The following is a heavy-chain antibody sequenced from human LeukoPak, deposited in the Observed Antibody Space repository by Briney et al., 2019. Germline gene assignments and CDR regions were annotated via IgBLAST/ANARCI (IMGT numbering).Heavy chain of an antibody. V-gene: IGHV6-1*01. CDR1: GDSVSSNNAA. CDR3: VRDHDSSPPFDY. Sequence: SQTLSLTCAISGDSVSSNNAAWNWIRQSPSRGLEWLGRTYYRSKWYNHYAESVKSRIIINADTSKNHFSLHLNSVTPEDTAVYYCVRDHDSSPPFDYWGPGTLVTVSS. J-gene: IGHJ4*02. D-gene: IGHD3-22*01. CDR2: TYYRSKWYN.